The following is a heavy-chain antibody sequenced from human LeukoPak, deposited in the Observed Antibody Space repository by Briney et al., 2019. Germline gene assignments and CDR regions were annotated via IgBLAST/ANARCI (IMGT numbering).Heavy chain of an antibody. CDR2: IYYSGST. D-gene: IGHD2-2*01. J-gene: IGHJ4*02. V-gene: IGHV4-39*01. Sequence: SETLSLTCTVSGGSISSSSYYWGWIRQPPGKGLEWIGSIYYSGSTYYNPSLKSRVTISVDTSKNQFSLKLSSVTAADTAVSYCARHQGGGRPAAISFDDYWSQGTLVTVSS. CDR1: GGSISSSSYY. CDR3: ARHQGGGRPAAISFDDY.